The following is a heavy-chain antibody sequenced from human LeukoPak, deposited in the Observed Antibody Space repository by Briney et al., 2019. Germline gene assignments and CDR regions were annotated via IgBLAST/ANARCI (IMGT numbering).Heavy chain of an antibody. D-gene: IGHD5-18*01. CDR3: ARGIQLWTPYYYYYYYMDV. J-gene: IGHJ6*03. V-gene: IGHV1-46*01. CDR1: GYTFTNYY. CDR2: INPSGGST. Sequence: ASVKVSCKASGYTFTNYYMHWVRQAPGQGLEWMGIINPSGGSTSYAQKFQGRVTMTRDMSTSTVYMELSSLRSEDTAVYYCARGIQLWTPYYYYYYYMDVWGKGTTVTVSS.